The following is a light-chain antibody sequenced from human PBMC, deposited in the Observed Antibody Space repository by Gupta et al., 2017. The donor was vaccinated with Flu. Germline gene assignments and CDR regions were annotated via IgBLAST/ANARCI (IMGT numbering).Light chain of an antibody. J-gene: IGKJ1*01. Sequence: ERATLSCRASQSVTSSYLAWYQQKPGQAPRLLIYGASSRATGIPDRFSGSGSGTDFTLTISRLEPEDFAVYYCQQYGSSPQTFGQGTKVEI. CDR1: QSVTSSY. V-gene: IGKV3-20*01. CDR3: QQYGSSPQT. CDR2: GAS.